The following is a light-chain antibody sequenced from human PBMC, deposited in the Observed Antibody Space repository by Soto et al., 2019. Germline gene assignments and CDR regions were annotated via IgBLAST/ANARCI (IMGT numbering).Light chain of an antibody. J-gene: IGLJ3*02. CDR3: SSFTSRDTLV. CDR2: EVT. Sequence: QSALTQPASVSGSPGQSITISCTGTSSEVGGYDFVSSYQQHPAKAPRLIISEVTNRPSGVSYRFSGSKSGNTASLTISGLQAEDEADYFCSSFTSRDTLVFGGGTKVTVL. V-gene: IGLV2-14*01. CDR1: SSEVGGYDF.